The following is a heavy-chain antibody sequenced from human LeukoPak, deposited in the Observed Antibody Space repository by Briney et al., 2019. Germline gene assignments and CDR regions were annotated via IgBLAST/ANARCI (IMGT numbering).Heavy chain of an antibody. CDR2: ISGSGGST. CDR1: GFMFGRYA. D-gene: IGHD3-22*01. V-gene: IGHV3-23*01. CDR3: AKGSYYDSSGYSWYFEY. Sequence: PGGSLRLSCAASGFMFGRYAMTWVRQAPGKGLEWVSGISGSGGSTYYADSVKGRFTISRDNSKNTLYLQMNSLRAEDTAVYYCAKGSYYDSSGYSWYFEYWGQGTLVTVSS. J-gene: IGHJ4*02.